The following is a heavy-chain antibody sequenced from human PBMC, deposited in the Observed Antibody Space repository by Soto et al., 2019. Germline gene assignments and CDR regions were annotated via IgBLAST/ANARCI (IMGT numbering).Heavy chain of an antibody. V-gene: IGHV1-46*01. CDR3: ARGDSNGWYCDY. Sequence: QVQLVQSGAEVKRPGASVKVSCKASGYRFTTYQMHWVRQAPGQGLEWMGTINPSGGSTSYAQRFQGRVTMTRDTSTSTVYVEVSSLRSEDTALYYCARGDSNGWYCDYWGQGTLVTVSS. J-gene: IGHJ4*02. D-gene: IGHD6-19*01. CDR1: GYRFTTYQ. CDR2: INPSGGST.